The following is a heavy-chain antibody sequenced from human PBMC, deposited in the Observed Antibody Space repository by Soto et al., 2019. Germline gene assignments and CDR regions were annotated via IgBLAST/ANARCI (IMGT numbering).Heavy chain of an antibody. V-gene: IGHV3-23*01. CDR1: GFNFRNYA. CDR3: AKFFLIETLGYCAGGTCYWFDY. D-gene: IGHD2-15*01. Sequence: GGSLRLSCAASGFNFRNYAMTWVRQTPGKGLEWVSTISGSGYGTYYADSVKGRFTISRDNSKNTVYLEMNSLRADDTAMYYCAKFFLIETLGYCAGGTCYWFDYWGQGALVTVSS. CDR2: ISGSGYGT. J-gene: IGHJ4*02.